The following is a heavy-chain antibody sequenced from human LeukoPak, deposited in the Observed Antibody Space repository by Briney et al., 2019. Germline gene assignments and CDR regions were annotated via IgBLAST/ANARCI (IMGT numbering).Heavy chain of an antibody. Sequence: GGTLRLSCAASGFTFSSYGMSWVRQAPGKGLEWVSAISGSGGSTYYADSVKGRFTISRDNSKNTLYLQMNSLRAEDTAVYYCAKDPDDYSSGWYWFDPWGQGTLVTVSS. CDR3: AKDPDDYSSGWYWFDP. V-gene: IGHV3-23*01. CDR1: GFTFSSYG. CDR2: ISGSGGST. J-gene: IGHJ5*02. D-gene: IGHD6-19*01.